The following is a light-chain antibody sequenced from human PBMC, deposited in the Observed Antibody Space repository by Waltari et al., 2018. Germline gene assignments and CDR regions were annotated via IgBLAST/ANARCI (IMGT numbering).Light chain of an antibody. CDR1: QSVNTW. J-gene: IGKJ1*01. Sequence: DIQMTQSPSTLSASVGDRVTITCRASQSVNTWLAWFQQLPGKAPKVLIYKASNLEPGVPSRFSGSGSGTDFTLTISSLQPDDFASYYCQQYNDFPWTFGQGTKEEIK. V-gene: IGKV1-5*03. CDR3: QQYNDFPWT. CDR2: KAS.